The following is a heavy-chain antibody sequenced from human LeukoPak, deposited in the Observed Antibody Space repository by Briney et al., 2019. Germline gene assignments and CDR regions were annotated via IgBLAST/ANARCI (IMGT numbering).Heavy chain of an antibody. Sequence: SETLSLTCTVSGGSISSGGYYWGWIRQPPGEGLQWIGSIYYSGNTNYNPSLKSRVTISVDTSKNQFSLKLSSVTAADTAVYYCARGGLSIAARPGDFQHWGQGTLVTVSS. D-gene: IGHD6-6*01. CDR3: ARGGLSIAARPGDFQH. CDR1: GGSISSGGYY. J-gene: IGHJ1*01. CDR2: IYYSGNT. V-gene: IGHV4-39*07.